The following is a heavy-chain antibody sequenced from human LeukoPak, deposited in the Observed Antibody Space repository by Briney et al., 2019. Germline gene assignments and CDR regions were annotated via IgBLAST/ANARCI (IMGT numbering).Heavy chain of an antibody. CDR3: ARGIIVVVPAATNWFDP. CDR1: GGSFSGYY. D-gene: IGHD2-2*01. CDR2: INHSGST. Sequence: SETLSLACAVYGGSFSGYYWSWVRQPPGKGLEWIGEINHSGSTNYNPSLKSRVTISVDTSKNHFSLKLSSVTPADTAVYYCARGIIVVVPAATNWFDPWGQGTLVTVSS. J-gene: IGHJ5*02. V-gene: IGHV4-34*01.